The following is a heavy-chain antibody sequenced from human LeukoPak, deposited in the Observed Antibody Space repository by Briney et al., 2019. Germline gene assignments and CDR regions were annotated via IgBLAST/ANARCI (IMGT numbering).Heavy chain of an antibody. CDR1: GFTFRSYW. D-gene: IGHD2-8*01. V-gene: IGHV3-7*03. CDR2: IKQDGSEK. CDR3: AKEGPVETFVLETFVTVEY. Sequence: QPGGSLRLSCAASGFTFRSYWMNWVRQAPGKGLEWVANIKQDGSEKYYVDSVKGRFIISRDNSKNTLYLQMNSLRAEDTAVYYCAKEGPVETFVLETFVTVEYWGQGTLVTVSS. J-gene: IGHJ4*02.